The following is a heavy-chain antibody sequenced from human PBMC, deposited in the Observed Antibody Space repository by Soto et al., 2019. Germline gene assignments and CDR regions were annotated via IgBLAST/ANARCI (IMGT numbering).Heavy chain of an antibody. Sequence: QVQLVQSGAEVKKPGCSMKVSCKASGGTFSRYSITWVRQAPGHGLAWIGRNIPTFGIPTYAQKFQGRVTFTADESTSTAYMEVRSLRSDDTAVYYCAREDRDRETGLVPAAIDGMDVWGQGATVTVSS. J-gene: IGHJ6*02. V-gene: IGHV1-69*08. D-gene: IGHD2-2*01. CDR3: AREDRDRETGLVPAAIDGMDV. CDR1: GGTFSRYS. CDR2: NIPTFGIP.